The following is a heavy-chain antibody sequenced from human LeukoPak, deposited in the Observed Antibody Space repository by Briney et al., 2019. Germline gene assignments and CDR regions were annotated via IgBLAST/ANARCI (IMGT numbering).Heavy chain of an antibody. CDR1: GFTFDDYG. Sequence: GGSLRLSCAASGFTFDDYGMSWVRQAPGKGPEWVSGINWNGGSTGYADSVEGRFTIFRDNAKNSQYLQMNSLRVEDTALYYCARAQTYGDSRLLLDYWGQGTLVTVSS. CDR3: ARAQTYGDSRLLLDY. CDR2: INWNGGST. J-gene: IGHJ4*02. V-gene: IGHV3-20*04. D-gene: IGHD4-17*01.